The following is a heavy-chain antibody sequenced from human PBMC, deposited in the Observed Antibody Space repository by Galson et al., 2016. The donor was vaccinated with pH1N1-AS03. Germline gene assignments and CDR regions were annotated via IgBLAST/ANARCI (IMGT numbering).Heavy chain of an antibody. D-gene: IGHD3/OR15-3a*01. V-gene: IGHV3-7*01. CDR2: IKQDGSEK. Sequence: CAASGFTFSRFWLNWVRQTPGKGLAWVANIKQDGSEKYYVDSVKGRFTISIYNAKNSLFMQMNSLRAEDTAVYYCARGHDLKGFEYWGQGTLVTVSS. CDR1: GFTFSRFW. CDR3: ARGHDLKGFEY. J-gene: IGHJ4*02.